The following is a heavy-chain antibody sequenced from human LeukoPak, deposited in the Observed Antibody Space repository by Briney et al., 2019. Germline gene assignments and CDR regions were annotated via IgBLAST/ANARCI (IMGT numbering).Heavy chain of an antibody. D-gene: IGHD3-16*01. J-gene: IGHJ5*02. CDR1: GITFGNYG. Sequence: PGGSLRLSCAASGITFGNYGLNWVRQVPGKGLEWVSGINWNGGSTNYADSMKGRFTISRDNAKDSVYLQMNSLRAEDTAVYYCTRGLGEHGGVSDRWGQGTLVIVS. CDR3: TRGLGEHGGVSDR. CDR2: INWNGGST. V-gene: IGHV3-20*04.